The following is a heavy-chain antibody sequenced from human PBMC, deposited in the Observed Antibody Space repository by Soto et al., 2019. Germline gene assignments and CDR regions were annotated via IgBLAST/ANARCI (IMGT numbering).Heavy chain of an antibody. CDR2: VSSSSTTM. D-gene: IGHD6-19*01. V-gene: IGHV3-11*01. J-gene: IGHJ4*02. Sequence: GGSLRLSCAASGFTFSDYFLNWIRQAPGKGLQWLSYVSSSSTTMFYADSVKGRFTIFRDNAKNSLYLQMNSLRAEDTAVYYCERGSAGGYFDSWGQGTLVTVSS. CDR3: ERGSAGGYFDS. CDR1: GFTFSDYF.